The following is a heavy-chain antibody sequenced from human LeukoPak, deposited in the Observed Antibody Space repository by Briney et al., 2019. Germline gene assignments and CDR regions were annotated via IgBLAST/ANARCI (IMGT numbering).Heavy chain of an antibody. J-gene: IGHJ4*02. Sequence: GGSLRLSCAASGFTFSDYYMSWIRQAPGKGLEWVSYISSSGSTIYYADSVKGRFTISRDNAKNSLYLQMNSLRAEDTAVYYCATLSSSWKLDYWGQGTLVTVSS. CDR3: ATLSSSWKLDY. V-gene: IGHV3-11*04. D-gene: IGHD6-13*01. CDR2: ISSSGSTI. CDR1: GFTFSDYY.